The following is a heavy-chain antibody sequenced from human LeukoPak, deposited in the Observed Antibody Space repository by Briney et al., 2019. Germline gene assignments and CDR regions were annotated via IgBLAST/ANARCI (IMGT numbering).Heavy chain of an antibody. V-gene: IGHV1-69*06. D-gene: IGHD3-22*01. CDR2: IIPIFGTA. J-gene: IGHJ3*02. CDR3: ARESVGDSKGYDAFDI. Sequence: ASVKVSCKASGGTFSSYAISWVRQAPGQGLEWMGGIIPIFGTANYAQKFQGRVTITADKSTSTAYMELSSLRSEDTAVYYCARESVGDSKGYDAFDIWGQGTMVTVSS. CDR1: GGTFSSYA.